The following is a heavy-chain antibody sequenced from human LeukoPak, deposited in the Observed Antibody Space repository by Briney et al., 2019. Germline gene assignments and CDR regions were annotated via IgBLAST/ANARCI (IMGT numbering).Heavy chain of an antibody. Sequence: SQTLSLTCTVSGGSISSGSYYWSWIRQPAGEGLEWIGRIYTSGSTNYNPSLKSRVTISVDTSKNQFSLKLSSVTAADTAVYYCARSAVTRGRFDYWGQGTLVTVSS. CDR2: IYTSGST. CDR1: GGSISSGSYY. D-gene: IGHD2-21*02. V-gene: IGHV4-61*02. CDR3: ARSAVTRGRFDY. J-gene: IGHJ4*02.